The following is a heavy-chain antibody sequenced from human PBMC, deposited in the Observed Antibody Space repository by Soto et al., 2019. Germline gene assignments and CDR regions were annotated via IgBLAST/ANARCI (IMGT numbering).Heavy chain of an antibody. V-gene: IGHV1-3*01. Sequence: QVLLVQSGAELKKPGASVKVSCKASEYTFTDYSIHWLRQAPGQRLEWMGRINAGHGNTRYSQKFQGRVSITRDTSASTAYMELSSLTSEDTAVYYCARDGGRYSSEYFPHWGQGTLITVSS. CDR1: EYTFTDYS. CDR3: ARDGGRYSSEYFPH. CDR2: INAGHGNT. J-gene: IGHJ1*01. D-gene: IGHD6-19*01.